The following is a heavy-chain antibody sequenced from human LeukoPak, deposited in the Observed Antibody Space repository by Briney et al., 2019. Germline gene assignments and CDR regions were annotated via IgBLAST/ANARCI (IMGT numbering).Heavy chain of an antibody. J-gene: IGHJ4*02. V-gene: IGHV3-48*03. Sequence: GGSLRLSCAASGFTFSSYEMNWVRQAPGKGLEWVSYISSSGSTIYYADSVKGRFTISRDNSKSTLYLQMNSLRAEDTAVYYCAKDRGYNYGRLDYWGQGALVSVSS. D-gene: IGHD5-18*01. CDR1: GFTFSSYE. CDR2: ISSSGSTI. CDR3: AKDRGYNYGRLDY.